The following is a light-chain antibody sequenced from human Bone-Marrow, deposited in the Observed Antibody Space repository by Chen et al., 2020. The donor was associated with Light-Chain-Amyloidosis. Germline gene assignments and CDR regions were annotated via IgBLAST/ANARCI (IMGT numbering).Light chain of an antibody. Sequence: YELTQPPPVSVSPGQPARITCSGDDLPTKYAYWYQQKPGQAPVLVIHRDTERPSGISERFSGSSSGTTATLTISGVQAEDEADYHCQSADSSGTYEVIFGGGTKLTVL. CDR1: DLPTKY. CDR3: QSADSSGTYEVI. CDR2: RDT. J-gene: IGLJ2*01. V-gene: IGLV3-25*03.